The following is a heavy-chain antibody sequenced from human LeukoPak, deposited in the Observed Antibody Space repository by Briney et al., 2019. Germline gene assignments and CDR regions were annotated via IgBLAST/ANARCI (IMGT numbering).Heavy chain of an antibody. CDR3: AREEGKQQMEAFDY. CDR2: IGGSSTSI. Sequence: GGSLRLSCAASGFTFSTYSMNWVRQAPGKGLEWVSSIGGSSTSIYYAGSVKGRFTISRDNAKNSLYLQMNSLRAEDTAVYYCAREEGKQQMEAFDYWGRGTLVTVSS. J-gene: IGHJ4*02. V-gene: IGHV3-21*01. D-gene: IGHD6-13*01. CDR1: GFTFSTYS.